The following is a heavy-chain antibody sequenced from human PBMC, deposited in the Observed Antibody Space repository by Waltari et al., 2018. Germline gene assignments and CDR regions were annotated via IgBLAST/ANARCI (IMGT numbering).Heavy chain of an antibody. D-gene: IGHD2-2*01. CDR2: IRYDGSNK. J-gene: IGHJ4*02. Sequence: QVQLVESGGGVVQPGGSLRLSCAASGFTFSSYGMHWVRQAPGKGLEWVAVIRYDGSNKYYADSVKGRFTISRDNSKNTLYLQMNSLRAEDTAVYYCAKEDIVVVPAAIGEFDYWGQGTLVTVSS. CDR3: AKEDIVVVPAAIGEFDY. CDR1: GFTFSSYG. V-gene: IGHV3-30*02.